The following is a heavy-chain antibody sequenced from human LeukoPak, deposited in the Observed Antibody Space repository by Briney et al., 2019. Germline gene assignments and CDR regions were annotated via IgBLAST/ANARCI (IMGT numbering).Heavy chain of an antibody. Sequence: SETLSLTCTVSGGSISSYYWSWIRQPPGKGLEWIGYIYYSGSTNYNPSLKSRVTISVDTSKNQFSLKLSSVTAADTAVYYCARSGFWAPGWFDPWGQGTLVTVSS. CDR1: GGSISSYY. CDR3: ARSGFWAPGWFDP. CDR2: IYYSGST. J-gene: IGHJ5*02. D-gene: IGHD3-3*01. V-gene: IGHV4-59*08.